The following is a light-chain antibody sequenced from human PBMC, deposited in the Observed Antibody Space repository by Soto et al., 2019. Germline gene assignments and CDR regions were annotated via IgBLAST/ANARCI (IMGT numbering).Light chain of an antibody. Sequence: QSALTQPASVSGSPVQSITISCTRTSSDVGSYNHVSWYQQHPGEAPKLVFYEGSKRPSGVSKRFSGYNSGNTAALTISGLQAEDEADYYCCSYADSSTYVKFGGGTKVTVL. CDR2: EGS. CDR1: SSDVGSYNH. J-gene: IGLJ2*01. V-gene: IGLV2-23*01. CDR3: CSYADSSTYVK.